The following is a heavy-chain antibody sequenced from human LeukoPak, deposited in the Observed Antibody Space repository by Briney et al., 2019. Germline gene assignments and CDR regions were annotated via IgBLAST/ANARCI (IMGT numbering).Heavy chain of an antibody. Sequence: PSETLSLTCTVSGGSISSGSYYWSWIRQPAGKGLEWIGRIYTSGSTNYNPSLKGRVTISVDTSKNQFSLKLSSVTAADTAVYYCARDRGDSGSYYVTGSWFDPWGQGTLVTVSS. CDR1: GGSISSGSYY. J-gene: IGHJ5*02. CDR2: IYTSGST. D-gene: IGHD1-26*01. V-gene: IGHV4-61*02. CDR3: ARDRGDSGSYYVTGSWFDP.